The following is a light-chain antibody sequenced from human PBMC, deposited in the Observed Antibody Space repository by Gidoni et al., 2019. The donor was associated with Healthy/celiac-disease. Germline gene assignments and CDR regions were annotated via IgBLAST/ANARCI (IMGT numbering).Light chain of an antibody. J-gene: IGLJ1*01. V-gene: IGLV1-40*01. CDR1: SSNIGAGYD. CDR2: GNS. CDR3: QSYDSSLSGYV. Sequence: QSVLTQPPSVSGAPGQRVTISCTGSSSNIGAGYDVHWYQQLPGTAPKLLIYGNSNRPSGVPDRFSGSKSGTSASLAITGLQAEDEADYYCQSYDSSLSGYVFGTGTQGHRP.